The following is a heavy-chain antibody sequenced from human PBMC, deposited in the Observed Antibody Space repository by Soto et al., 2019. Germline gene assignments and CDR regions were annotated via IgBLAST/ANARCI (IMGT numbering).Heavy chain of an antibody. CDR2: ISYDGSNK. CDR1: GFTFSNAW. V-gene: IGHV3-30-3*01. CDR3: ARDGDCSGGSCYVSNKTEDDY. Sequence: PGGSLRLSCAASGFTFSNAWINWVRQAPRKGLEWVAVISYDGSNKYYADCVKGRFTISRDNSKNTLYLQMNSLRAEDTAVYYCARDGDCSGGSCYVSNKTEDDYWGQGTLVTVSS. D-gene: IGHD2-15*01. J-gene: IGHJ4*02.